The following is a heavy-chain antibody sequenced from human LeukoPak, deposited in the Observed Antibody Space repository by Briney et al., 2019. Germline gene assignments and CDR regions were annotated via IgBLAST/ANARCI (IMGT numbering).Heavy chain of an antibody. J-gene: IGHJ3*02. V-gene: IGHV1-18*01. Sequence: ASVKVSCKASGYTFTSYGISWVRQAPGQGLEWMGWISAYNGNTNYAQKLQGRVTMTTDTSTSTAYMELRSLRSDNTAVYYCARDLNEIGNGAFDIWGQGTMVTVSS. CDR1: GYTFTSYG. D-gene: IGHD2/OR15-2a*01. CDR3: ARDLNEIGNGAFDI. CDR2: ISAYNGNT.